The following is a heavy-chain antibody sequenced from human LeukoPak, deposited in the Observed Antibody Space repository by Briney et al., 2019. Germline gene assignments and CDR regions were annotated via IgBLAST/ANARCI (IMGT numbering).Heavy chain of an antibody. CDR3: AKATKYCSGGSCYLSYFDY. CDR2: ISYDGGKT. CDR1: GFIFGGYA. V-gene: IGHV3-30-3*01. D-gene: IGHD2-15*01. Sequence: GGSLRLSCAASGFIFGGYAMHWVRQAPGKGLQWLAVISYDGGKTYYADSVKGRFTISRDNPKNTLYLQMNSLRAEDTAVYYCAKATKYCSGGSCYLSYFDYWGQGTLVTVSS. J-gene: IGHJ4*02.